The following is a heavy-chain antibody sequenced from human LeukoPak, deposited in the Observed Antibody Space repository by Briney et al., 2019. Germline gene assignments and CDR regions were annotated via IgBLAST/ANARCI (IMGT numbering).Heavy chain of an antibody. CDR1: GGSISSSPYY. CDR2: IYYRGST. J-gene: IGHJ5*02. V-gene: IGHV4-39*01. D-gene: IGHD2-2*01. Sequence: PSETLSLTCTVSGGSISSSPYYWGWIRQPPGKGLEWIGTIYYRGSTYSNPSLNSRVTISLDTSKNQFSLRPRSVTAADTALYYCARHYLSDGILSTFDPWGQGTLVTVSS. CDR3: ARHYLSDGILSTFDP.